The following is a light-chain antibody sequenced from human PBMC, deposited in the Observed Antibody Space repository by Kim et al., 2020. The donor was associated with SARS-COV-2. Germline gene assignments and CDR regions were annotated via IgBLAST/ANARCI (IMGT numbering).Light chain of an antibody. CDR3: QTWDTGAWV. V-gene: IGLV4-69*01. Sequence: QPVLTQSPSASASLGASVKLTCTLSSGHSSYAIAWHQQHPEKGPRYLMKVNSDGSHRKGDGIPDRFSGSSSGAGRYLTISSLQSEDEADYYCQTWDTGAWVFGGGTKLTVL. CDR2: VNSDGSH. CDR1: SGHSSYA. J-gene: IGLJ3*02.